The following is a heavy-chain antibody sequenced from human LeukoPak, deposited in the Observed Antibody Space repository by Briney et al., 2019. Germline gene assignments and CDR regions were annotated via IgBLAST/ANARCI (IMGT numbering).Heavy chain of an antibody. Sequence: SSETLSLTCTVSGDSISTGTYYWGWIRQPPGKGLEWIGYIYYSGSTNYNPSLKSRVTISVDTSKNQFSLKLSSVTAADTAVYYCARVASGYFDYWGQGTLVTVSS. J-gene: IGHJ4*02. CDR2: IYYSGST. V-gene: IGHV4-61*05. D-gene: IGHD3-10*01. CDR3: ARVASGYFDY. CDR1: GDSISTGTYY.